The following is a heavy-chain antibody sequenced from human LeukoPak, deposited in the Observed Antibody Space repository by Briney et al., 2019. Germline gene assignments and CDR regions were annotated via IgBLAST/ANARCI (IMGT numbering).Heavy chain of an antibody. CDR2: IKTKTDGGTT. J-gene: IGHJ4*02. D-gene: IGHD1-1*01. Sequence: GGSLRLSCAASGSTFSDAWMSWVRQAPGKGLEWVGRIKTKTDGGTTDYAAPVKGRFTISRDDSKNTLFLQMNSLKAEDTAVYFCITDSLTTGTHLFDYWGQGTLVTVSS. CDR3: ITDSLTTGTHLFDY. CDR1: GSTFSDAW. V-gene: IGHV3-15*01.